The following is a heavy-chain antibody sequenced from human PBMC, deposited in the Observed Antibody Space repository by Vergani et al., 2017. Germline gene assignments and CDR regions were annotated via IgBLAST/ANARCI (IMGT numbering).Heavy chain of an antibody. V-gene: IGHV3-48*01. D-gene: IGHD3-10*01. Sequence: EVQLVESGGGLVQPGGSPRLSCVASGFTFSSYSMNWVRQAPGKGLEWVSYISSSSGTIYYADSEKGRFTISRDNAKNSLYLQMNSLRAEDTAVYYCARDSAYYGSGNVDYWGQGTLVTVSS. J-gene: IGHJ4*02. CDR1: GFTFSSYS. CDR2: ISSSSGTI. CDR3: ARDSAYYGSGNVDY.